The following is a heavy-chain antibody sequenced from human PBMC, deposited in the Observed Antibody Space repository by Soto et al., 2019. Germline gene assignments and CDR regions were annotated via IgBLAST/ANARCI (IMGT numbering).Heavy chain of an antibody. CDR1: GGTFSSYA. D-gene: IGHD2-15*01. Sequence: SVKVSCKASGGTFSSYAISWVRQAPGQGLEWMGGIIPIFGTANYAQKFQGRVTITADESTSTAYMELSSLRSEDTAVYYCTATGYCSGGSCYYDYWGQGTLVTVSS. CDR3: TATGYCSGGSCYYDY. CDR2: IIPIFGTA. V-gene: IGHV1-69*13. J-gene: IGHJ4*02.